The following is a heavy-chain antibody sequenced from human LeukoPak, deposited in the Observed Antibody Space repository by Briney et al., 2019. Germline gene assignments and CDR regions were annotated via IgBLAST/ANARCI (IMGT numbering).Heavy chain of an antibody. J-gene: IGHJ4*02. Sequence: GSLRLSCAASGFTFSSYAMHWVRQAPGKGLEYVSAISSNGGSTYYANSVKGRFTISRDNSKNTLYLQMGSLGAEDMAVYYCARDSGEDYGDYVAPFAGFDYWGQGTLVTVSS. CDR1: GFTFSSYA. D-gene: IGHD4-17*01. V-gene: IGHV3-64*01. CDR2: ISSNGGST. CDR3: ARDSGEDYGDYVAPFAGFDY.